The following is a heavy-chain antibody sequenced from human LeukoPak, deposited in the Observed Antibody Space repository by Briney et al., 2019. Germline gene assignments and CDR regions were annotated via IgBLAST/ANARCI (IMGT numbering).Heavy chain of an antibody. J-gene: IGHJ1*01. CDR1: GGSISSGSYY. CDR2: IYTSGST. Sequence: SETLSLTCTVSGGSISSGSYYWSWIRQPAGKGLEWIGRIYTSGSTNYNPSLKSRVTISVDTSKNQFSLKLSSVTAADTAVYYCARERWELRHWGQGTLVTVSS. D-gene: IGHD1-26*01. CDR3: ARERWELRH. V-gene: IGHV4-61*02.